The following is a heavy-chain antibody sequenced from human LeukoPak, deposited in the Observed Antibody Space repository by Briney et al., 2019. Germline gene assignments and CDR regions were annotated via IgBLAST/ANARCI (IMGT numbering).Heavy chain of an antibody. D-gene: IGHD2-15*01. J-gene: IGHJ5*02. CDR2: IFHSGGT. CDR1: SDSIFTSNW. CDR3: ARGIALYWFGP. V-gene: IGHV4-4*02. Sequence: SETLSLTCTVSSDSIFTSNWWSWVRQPPGKGLEWIGQIFHSGGTSYSPSLKSRVTISMDKSKNQISLRLTSVTAADTAVHYCARGIALYWFGPWGQGTLVTVSS.